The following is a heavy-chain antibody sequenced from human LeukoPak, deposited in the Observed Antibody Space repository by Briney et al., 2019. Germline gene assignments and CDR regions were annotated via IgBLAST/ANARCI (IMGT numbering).Heavy chain of an antibody. CDR3: ARVSPPSRAVYSYSGEDDY. Sequence: ASVKVSCKASGYTFTSYYMHWVRQAPGQGLEWMGIINPSGGSTSYAQKFQGRVTMTRDMSTSTVYMELSSLRSEDTAVYYCARVSPPSRAVYSYSGEDDYWGQGTLVTVSS. J-gene: IGHJ4*02. D-gene: IGHD5-18*01. CDR1: GYTFTSYY. CDR2: INPSGGST. V-gene: IGHV1-46*01.